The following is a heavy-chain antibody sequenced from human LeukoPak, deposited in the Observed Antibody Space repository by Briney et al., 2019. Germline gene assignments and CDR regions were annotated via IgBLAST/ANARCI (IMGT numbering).Heavy chain of an antibody. D-gene: IGHD2-15*01. Sequence: GGSLRLSCAASGFTFSSYGMHWVRQAPGKGLEWVAVIWYDGSNKYYADSVKGRFTISRDNSKNTLYLQMNSLRAEDTAVYYCARGAYCSGGSCYYFDYWGQGSLVTVSS. V-gene: IGHV3-33*01. CDR1: GFTFSSYG. CDR3: ARGAYCSGGSCYYFDY. J-gene: IGHJ4*02. CDR2: IWYDGSNK.